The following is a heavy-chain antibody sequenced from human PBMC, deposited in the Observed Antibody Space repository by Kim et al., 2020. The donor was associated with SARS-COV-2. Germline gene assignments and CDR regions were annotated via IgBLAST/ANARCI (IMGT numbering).Heavy chain of an antibody. CDR1: GFTYDEHA. CDR2: ISGDADDT. D-gene: IGHD2-15*01. V-gene: IGHV3-43*02. Sequence: GGSLRLSCVASGFTYDEHAMHWIRHRPGKGLEWVALISGDADDTYYAGSVKGRFTISRDNSKNSLFLQMSGLSTDDSGVYFCAKAEDIVFMPAAFDYWG. J-gene: IGHJ4*01. CDR3: AKAEDIVFMPAAFDY.